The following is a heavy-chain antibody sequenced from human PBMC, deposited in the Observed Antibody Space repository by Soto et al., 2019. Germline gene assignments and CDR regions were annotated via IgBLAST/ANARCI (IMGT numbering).Heavy chain of an antibody. Sequence: QVQLLQSGPELMKPGASVKLSCKASGYPFRNYGINWVRQAPGQGLEWMGWISAYNGDTNYAHNFQGRVTMATDTPTSTAYMELRSLKSDDTAVDYCARDGRQFVPPAANYDIWGPGQTVTVSS. D-gene: IGHD2-2*01. CDR3: ARDGRQFVPPAANYDI. J-gene: IGHJ3*02. V-gene: IGHV1-18*01. CDR1: GYPFRNYG. CDR2: ISAYNGDT.